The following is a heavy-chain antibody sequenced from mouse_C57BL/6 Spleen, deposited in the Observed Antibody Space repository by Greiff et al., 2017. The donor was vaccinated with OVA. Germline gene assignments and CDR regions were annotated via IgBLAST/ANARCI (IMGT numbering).Heavy chain of an antibody. V-gene: IGHV1-52*01. CDR2: IDPSDSDT. Sequence: QVQLQQPGAELVRPGSSVKLSCKASGYTFTSYWMHWVKQRPIQGLEWIGNIDPSDSDTHYNQKFKDKATLTVDKSSSTAYMQLSSLTSEDSAVYNCAREITGTYDFDYWGQGTTLTVSS. J-gene: IGHJ2*01. CDR3: AREITGTYDFDY. D-gene: IGHD4-1*01. CDR1: GYTFTSYW.